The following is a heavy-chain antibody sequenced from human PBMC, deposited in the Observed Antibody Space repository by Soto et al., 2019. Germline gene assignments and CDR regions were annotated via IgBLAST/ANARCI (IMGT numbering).Heavy chain of an antibody. CDR3: ARDTGYCTNGVCSENATGMDV. V-gene: IGHV3-30-3*01. CDR1: GFTFSSYA. Sequence: QVQLVESGGGVVQPGRSLRLSCAASGFTFSSYAMHWVRQAPGKGLEWVAVISYDGSNKYYADSVKGRFTISRDNSKNTLYLQMNSLRAEDTAVYYCARDTGYCTNGVCSENATGMDVWGQGTTVTVSS. D-gene: IGHD2-8*01. CDR2: ISYDGSNK. J-gene: IGHJ6*02.